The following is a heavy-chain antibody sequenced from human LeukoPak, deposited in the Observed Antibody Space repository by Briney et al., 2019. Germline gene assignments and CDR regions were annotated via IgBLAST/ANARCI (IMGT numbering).Heavy chain of an antibody. CDR1: GGSISSYY. Sequence: SETLSLTCTVSGGSISSYYWSWIRQPPGKGLEWIGYIYYSGSTYYNPSLKSRVTISVDTSKNQFSLKLSSVTAADTAVYYCARVDYYDSSGERPDYWGQGTLVTVSS. D-gene: IGHD3-22*01. CDR3: ARVDYYDSSGERPDY. J-gene: IGHJ4*02. V-gene: IGHV4-30-4*01. CDR2: IYYSGST.